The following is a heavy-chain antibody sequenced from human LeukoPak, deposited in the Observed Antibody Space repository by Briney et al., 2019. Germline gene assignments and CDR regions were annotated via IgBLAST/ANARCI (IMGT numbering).Heavy chain of an antibody. V-gene: IGHV3-49*03. Sequence: GGSLRLSCTGSGFTTSDYSMTWLRQAPGKGLEWAGFIKSKRYGGTTEYAASVKGRFTISRDDSKNIAYLQMSSLKTEDTAVYYCTRGAPAGIIGWFDPWGQGTLVTVSS. D-gene: IGHD6-13*01. CDR1: GFTTSDYS. J-gene: IGHJ5*02. CDR3: TRGAPAGIIGWFDP. CDR2: IKSKRYGGTT.